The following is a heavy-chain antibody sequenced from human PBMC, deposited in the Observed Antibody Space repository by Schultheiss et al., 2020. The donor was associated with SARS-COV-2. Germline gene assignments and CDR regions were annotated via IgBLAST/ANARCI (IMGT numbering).Heavy chain of an antibody. CDR1: GGSISSYY. V-gene: IGHV4-59*12. J-gene: IGHJ5*02. D-gene: IGHD3-3*01. Sequence: SETLSLTCTVSGGSISSYYWSWIRQPPGKGLEWIGSIYYSGSTNYNPSLKSRVTISVDTSKNQFSLKLSSVTAADTAVYYCARGFNFWSGNWFDPWGQGTLVTVSS. CDR2: IYYSGST. CDR3: ARGFNFWSGNWFDP.